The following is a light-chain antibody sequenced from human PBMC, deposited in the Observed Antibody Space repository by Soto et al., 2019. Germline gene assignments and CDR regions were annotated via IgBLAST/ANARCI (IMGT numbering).Light chain of an antibody. J-gene: IGKJ1*01. CDR2: GAS. CDR1: QSVSGD. V-gene: IGKV3-15*01. Sequence: EIVMTQSPGTLSVSPGERATLSCRASQSVSGDLAWYQQKHGQAPRLLIYGASARATGVPGRFSGSGSGTEVTRSVSGVHSEDFAVYYCHRYKDWLQTFGQGTNVEIK. CDR3: HRYKDWLQT.